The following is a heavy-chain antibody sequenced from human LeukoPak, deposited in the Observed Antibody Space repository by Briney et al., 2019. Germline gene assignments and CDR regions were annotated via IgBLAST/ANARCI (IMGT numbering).Heavy chain of an antibody. D-gene: IGHD6-19*01. V-gene: IGHV1-2*02. CDR2: INPNSGGT. Sequence: GASVKVSCKASGYTFTGYYMHWVRQAPGQGLEWMGWINPNSGGTNYAQKFQGRVTISEDTSKKQFSLRLTSLTAADTAVYYCARGIAVPGATYPAFYGMDVWGQGTTVTVSS. J-gene: IGHJ6*02. CDR3: ARGIAVPGATYPAFYGMDV. CDR1: GYTFTGYY.